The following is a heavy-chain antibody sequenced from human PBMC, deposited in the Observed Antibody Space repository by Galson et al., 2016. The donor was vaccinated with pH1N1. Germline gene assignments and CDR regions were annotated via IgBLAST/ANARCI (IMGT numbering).Heavy chain of an antibody. V-gene: IGHV3-23*01. Sequence: SLRLSCAASGFTFSSYSMTWVRQAPGKGLEWVSIISGSSDATFYADSVRGRFTISRDNSKNTLYPQMNGLRGDDTAVYYCARERDLGTSTPDDFDYWGQGTLVTVSS. J-gene: IGHJ4*02. CDR2: ISGSSDAT. CDR3: ARERDLGTSTPDDFDY. CDR1: GFTFSSYS.